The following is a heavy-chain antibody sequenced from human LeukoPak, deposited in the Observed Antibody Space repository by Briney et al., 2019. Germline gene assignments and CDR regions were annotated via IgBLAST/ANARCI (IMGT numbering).Heavy chain of an antibody. CDR1: GFTFSSYG. D-gene: IGHD2-2*01. V-gene: IGHV3-23*01. J-gene: IGHJ3*02. CDR2: ISGSGGST. Sequence: GGSLRLSCAASGFTFSSYGMSWVRQAPGKGLEWVSAISGSGGSTYYADSVKGRFTISRDNAKNSLYLQMNSLRAEDTAVYYCATRYCSSTSCYEDAFDIWGQGTMVTVSS. CDR3: ATRYCSSTSCYEDAFDI.